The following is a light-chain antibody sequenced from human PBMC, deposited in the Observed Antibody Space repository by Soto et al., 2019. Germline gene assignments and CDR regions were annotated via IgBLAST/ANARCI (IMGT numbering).Light chain of an antibody. V-gene: IGKV3-20*01. CDR2: GAS. J-gene: IGKJ3*01. CDR3: QQYDTSPGVT. CDR1: QRVSNNY. Sequence: EIVLTQSPGTLSLSPGERATLSCRASQRVSNNYLAWYQQKPGQAPRLLIYGASSRATGIPDRFSGSGSGTDFTLTISRLEPEDFAVYYWQQYDTSPGVTFGPGTKVDIK.